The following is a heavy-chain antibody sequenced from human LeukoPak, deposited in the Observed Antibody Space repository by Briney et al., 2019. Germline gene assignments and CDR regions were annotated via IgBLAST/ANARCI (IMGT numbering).Heavy chain of an antibody. CDR1: GFTFRNYW. CDR3: VRDGGVSGYDLLDY. CDR2: INQDGSEE. V-gene: IGHV3-7*01. J-gene: IGHJ4*02. Sequence: GGSLRLSCVASGFTFRNYWMTWVRQAPGKGLEWVAHINQDGSEEHYMDSVKARFTISRDNAKNSLPLQMNSLRAEDTAVYYCVRDGGVSGYDLLDYWGQGTLVTVSS. D-gene: IGHD5-12*01.